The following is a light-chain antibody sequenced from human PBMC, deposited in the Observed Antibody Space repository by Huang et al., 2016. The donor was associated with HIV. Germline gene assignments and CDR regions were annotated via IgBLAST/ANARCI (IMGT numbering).Light chain of an antibody. CDR1: HDINLS. V-gene: IGKV1-33*01. CDR2: DAS. CDR3: QQYDRVPIT. J-gene: IGKJ4*01. Sequence: DIQMTQSPASLSASVGDRVTITCQASHDINLSLNWYQQKPGKAPKLLIYDASYLETGVPSRCSGRGSGTDFTFTISSLQSEDIGTYYCQQYDRVPITFGGGTTVEVK.